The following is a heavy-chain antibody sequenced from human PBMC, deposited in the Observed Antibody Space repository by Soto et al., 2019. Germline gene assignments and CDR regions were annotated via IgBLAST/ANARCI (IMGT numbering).Heavy chain of an antibody. CDR3: ARQAYCSGGSCYSDDSDAFDI. V-gene: IGHV3-30*19. Sequence: GGSLRLSCATSGFTFSSSGMHWVRQAPGKGLEWVAVISYDGSNEYYADSVKGRFTISRDNSKNTLYLQMNSLRPEDTAMYYCARQAYCSGGSCYSDDSDAFDIWGQGTMVTVSS. D-gene: IGHD2-15*01. CDR1: GFTFSSSG. CDR2: ISYDGSNE. J-gene: IGHJ3*02.